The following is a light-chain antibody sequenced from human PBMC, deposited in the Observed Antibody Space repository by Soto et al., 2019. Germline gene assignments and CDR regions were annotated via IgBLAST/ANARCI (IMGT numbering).Light chain of an antibody. CDR1: QSFSRW. Sequence: DIQLTQSPSTLSASVGDRVTITCRASQSFSRWLAWYQQKPGKAPKLLIHDVSTLESGVSSRFSGSGYGTEFNLTISSLQPDDFATYYCQEYSSYSTFGRGTKVDIK. J-gene: IGKJ1*01. CDR2: DVS. V-gene: IGKV1-5*01. CDR3: QEYSSYST.